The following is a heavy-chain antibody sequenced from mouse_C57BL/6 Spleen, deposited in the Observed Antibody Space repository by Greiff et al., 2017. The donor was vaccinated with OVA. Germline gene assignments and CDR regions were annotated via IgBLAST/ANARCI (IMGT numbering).Heavy chain of an antibody. Sequence: VQLQQPGAELVKPGASVKMSCKASGYTFTSYWITWVKQRPGQGLEWIGDIYPGSGSTNYNEKFKSKATLTVDTSSSTAYMQLSSLTSEDSAVYYCATSSQSMMLRGFDYWGQGTTLTVSS. CDR3: ATSSQSMMLRGFDY. CDR1: GYTFTSYW. D-gene: IGHD2-3*01. J-gene: IGHJ2*01. V-gene: IGHV1-55*01. CDR2: IYPGSGST.